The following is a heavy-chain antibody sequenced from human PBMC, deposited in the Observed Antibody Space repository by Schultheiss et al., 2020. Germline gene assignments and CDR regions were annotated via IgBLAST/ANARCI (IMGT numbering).Heavy chain of an antibody. J-gene: IGHJ6*03. D-gene: IGHD2-2*01. Sequence: SATLSLTCAVSGGSISSSNWWSWVRQPPGKGLEWIGEIYHSGSTNYNPSLKSRVTISVDKSKNQFSLKLSSVTAADTAVYYCARDVVVPAAMPGYYYYMDVWGKGTTVTVSS. CDR2: IYHSGST. V-gene: IGHV4-4*02. CDR1: GGSISSSNW. CDR3: ARDVVVPAAMPGYYYYMDV.